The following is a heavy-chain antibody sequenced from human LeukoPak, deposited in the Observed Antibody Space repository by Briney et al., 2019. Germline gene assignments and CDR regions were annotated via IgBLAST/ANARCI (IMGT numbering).Heavy chain of an antibody. J-gene: IGHJ4*02. CDR2: IYSGGST. CDR3: ARYDFWSGSSDY. V-gene: IGHV3-53*01. D-gene: IGHD3-3*01. Sequence: GGSLRLSCAASGFTVSSNYMSWVRQAPGKGLEWVSVIYSGGSTFYADSVKGRFTISRDNSKNTLYLQMSSLRAEDTAVYYCARYDFWSGSSDYWGQGTLVTVSS. CDR1: GFTVSSNY.